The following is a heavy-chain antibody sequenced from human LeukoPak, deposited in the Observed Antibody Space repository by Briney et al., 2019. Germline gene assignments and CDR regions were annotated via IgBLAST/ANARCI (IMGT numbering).Heavy chain of an antibody. CDR2: IIPIFGTA. CDR1: GGTFSSYA. Sequence: SVKVSCKASGGTFSSYAISWVRQAPGQGLEWMGGIIPIFGTANDAQKFQGRVTITADESTSTAYMELSSLRSEDTAVYYCARVTTVTLYYYMDVWGKGTTVTVSS. CDR3: ARVTTVTLYYYMDV. V-gene: IGHV1-69*01. J-gene: IGHJ6*03. D-gene: IGHD4-17*01.